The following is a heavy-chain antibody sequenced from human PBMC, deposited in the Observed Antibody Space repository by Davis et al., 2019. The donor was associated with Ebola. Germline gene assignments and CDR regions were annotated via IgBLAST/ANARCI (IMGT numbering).Heavy chain of an antibody. CDR3: ARGHATSLYGMDV. CDR2: TWSDGSSK. CDR1: GFTFSSSW. Sequence: GESLKISCAASGFTFSSSWMTWVRQAPGKGLEWVAVTWSDGSSKFYTDSVKGRFTISRDNSKNTLFLQMNSLRAEDTAVYYCARGHATSLYGMDVWGQGTTVTVSS. J-gene: IGHJ6*02. V-gene: IGHV3-33*08.